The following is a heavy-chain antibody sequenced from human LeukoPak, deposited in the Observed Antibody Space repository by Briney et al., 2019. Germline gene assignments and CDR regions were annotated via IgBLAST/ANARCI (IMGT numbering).Heavy chain of an antibody. CDR3: APASMTYDY. V-gene: IGHV1-2*02. CDR1: GYTFTDYS. CDR2: INPESGGT. J-gene: IGHJ4*02. Sequence: AASVKVSCKASGYTFTDYSMHWVRQAPGQGLEWMGWINPESGGTNYAQKFQGRITMTRDMSISTAYMELSSLRSDDTAVYYCAPASMTYDYWGQGTLVTVSS. D-gene: IGHD2-15*01.